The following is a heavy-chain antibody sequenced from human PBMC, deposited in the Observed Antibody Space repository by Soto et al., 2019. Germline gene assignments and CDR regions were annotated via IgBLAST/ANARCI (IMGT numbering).Heavy chain of an antibody. D-gene: IGHD2-15*01. CDR2: ISGSGGST. V-gene: IGHV3-23*01. CDR1: GFTFSSYA. Sequence: EVQLLESGGGLVQPGGSLRLSCAASGFTFSSYAMSWVRQAPGKGLEWVSAISGSGGSTYYADSVKGRFTISRDNSKNTLYLQMNRLRAEDTAVYYCAKADSQYCSGGSCYSASDYWGQGTLVTVSS. CDR3: AKADSQYCSGGSCYSASDY. J-gene: IGHJ4*02.